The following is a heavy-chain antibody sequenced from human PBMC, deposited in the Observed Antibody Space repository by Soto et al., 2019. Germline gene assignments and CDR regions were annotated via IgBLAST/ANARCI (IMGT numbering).Heavy chain of an antibody. V-gene: IGHV4-39*01. Sequence: SETLSLTCTVSGGSISSSSYYWGWIRQPPGKGLEWIGSIYYSGSTYYNPSLKSRVTISVDTSKNQFSLKLSSVTAADTAVYYCASGQGFGVVTLKNDYWGQGTLVTVSS. CDR1: GGSISSSSYY. D-gene: IGHD3-3*01. J-gene: IGHJ4*02. CDR3: ASGQGFGVVTLKNDY. CDR2: IYYSGST.